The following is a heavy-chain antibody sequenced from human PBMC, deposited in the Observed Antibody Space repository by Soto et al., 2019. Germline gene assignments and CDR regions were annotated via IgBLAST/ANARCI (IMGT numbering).Heavy chain of an antibody. V-gene: IGHV1-69*01. CDR3: ASPPSGIAAAGPFDY. Sequence: QVQLVQSGAEVKKPGSSVKVSCKASGGTFSSYAISWVRQAPGQGLEWMGGIIPIFGTANYAQKFQGRVTIAADESTSTAYMELSSLRSEDTALDYCASPPSGIAAAGPFDYWGQGTLGPVSS. CDR2: IIPIFGTA. J-gene: IGHJ4*02. CDR1: GGTFSSYA. D-gene: IGHD6-13*01.